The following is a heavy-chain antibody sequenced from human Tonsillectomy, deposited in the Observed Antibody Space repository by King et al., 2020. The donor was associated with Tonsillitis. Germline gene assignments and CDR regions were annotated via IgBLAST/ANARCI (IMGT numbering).Heavy chain of an antibody. V-gene: IGHV3-23*04. Sequence: QLVQSGGGLVQPGGSLRLSCAASGFSFSSYAMSWVRQAPGKGLEWVSGISGGGGTTYYADSVKGRFTISRDNSKNTLYLQMDSLRAEETAVYYCAKDGGYYDSSGYYNDWGQGTLVTVSS. CDR2: ISGGGGTT. D-gene: IGHD3-22*01. J-gene: IGHJ4*02. CDR3: AKDGGYYDSSGYYND. CDR1: GFSFSSYA.